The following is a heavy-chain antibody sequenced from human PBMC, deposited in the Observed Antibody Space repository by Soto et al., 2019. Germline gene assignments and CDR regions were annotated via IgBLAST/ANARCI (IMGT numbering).Heavy chain of an antibody. CDR2: TYYRSKWYN. V-gene: IGHV6-1*01. J-gene: IGHJ4*02. Sequence: PSQTLSLTCAISGDSVSSNSAAWNWIRQSPSRGLEWLGRTYYRSKWYNDYAVSVKSRITINPDTSKNQFSLQLNSVTPEDTAGYYCARSIAVAGVDKLFDYWGQGTLVTVSS. D-gene: IGHD6-19*01. CDR1: GDSVSSNSAA. CDR3: ARSIAVAGVDKLFDY.